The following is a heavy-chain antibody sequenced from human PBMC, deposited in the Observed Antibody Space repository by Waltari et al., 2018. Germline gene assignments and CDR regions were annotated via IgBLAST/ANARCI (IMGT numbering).Heavy chain of an antibody. J-gene: IGHJ4*02. Sequence: LVQSGAEVMKPGASVRVSCQASRDAGPEHYLHWVRQAPGQGLEWMGWVNPNGGGTNYAQRFAGRITVTWDASITTAYMEFSRLTSGDTAVYFCAREYCGGDCRLFDYWGQGTPVTVSS. D-gene: IGHD2-21*02. CDR1: RDAGPEHY. CDR2: VNPNGGGT. CDR3: AREYCGGDCRLFDY. V-gene: IGHV1-2*02.